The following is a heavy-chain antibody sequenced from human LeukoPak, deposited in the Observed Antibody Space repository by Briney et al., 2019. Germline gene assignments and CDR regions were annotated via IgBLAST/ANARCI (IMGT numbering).Heavy chain of an antibody. CDR1: GFIFSYYS. V-gene: IGHV3-48*04. J-gene: IGHJ4*02. CDR3: ARAYNYDTSGYYGDY. CDR2: ISGSTSTI. Sequence: GGSLRLSCAASGFIFSYYSMNWVRQAPGKGLEWVSYISGSTSTIYYADSVKGRFTISRDNAKNSLYLQMNSLRAEDTAVYYCARAYNYDTSGYYGDYWGQGTLVTVSS. D-gene: IGHD3-22*01.